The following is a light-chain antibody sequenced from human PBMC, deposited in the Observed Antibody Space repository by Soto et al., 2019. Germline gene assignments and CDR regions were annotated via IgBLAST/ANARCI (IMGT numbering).Light chain of an antibody. CDR1: SSDVGGYDY. J-gene: IGLJ1*01. V-gene: IGLV2-14*01. Sequence: QSVLTQPASVSGSPGQSITISCTGTSSDVGGYDYVSWYQLHPGKAPKLMVFEVSNRPSGVSYRFSGSKSGNTASLTISGLQAEDEADYFCSSYSISTAYLFGTWTKVNAL. CDR2: EVS. CDR3: SSYSISTAYL.